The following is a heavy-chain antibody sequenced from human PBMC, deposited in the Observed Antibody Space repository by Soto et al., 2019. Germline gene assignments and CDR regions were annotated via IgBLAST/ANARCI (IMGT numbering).Heavy chain of an antibody. CDR2: INHSGST. V-gene: IGHV4-34*01. Sequence: AERLGLTCAASDGSFSVYYWDWIVQPPGNGLDSTGEINHSGSTNYNPSRKSRVTISVDTSKNQFSLKLSSVTAADTAVYYCARGGYDFWSGYQVYYYYYGMDVWGQGTPVSVSS. CDR3: ARGGYDFWSGYQVYYYYYGMDV. D-gene: IGHD3-3*01. CDR1: DGSFSVYY. J-gene: IGHJ6*02.